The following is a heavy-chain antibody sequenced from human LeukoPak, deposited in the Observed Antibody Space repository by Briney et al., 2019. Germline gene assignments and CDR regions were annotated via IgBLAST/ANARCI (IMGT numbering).Heavy chain of an antibody. CDR1: GFTFSSYE. V-gene: IGHV3-48*03. J-gene: IGHJ4*02. CDR2: ISSSGSTI. D-gene: IGHD1-26*01. Sequence: GGSLRLSCAASGFTFSSYEMNWVRQAPGKGLEWVSYISSSGSTIYYADSVKGRFTISRDNAKNSLYLQMNSLRAEDTAVYYCARDLGGGTFDYWGQGTLVTVTS. CDR3: ARDLGGGTFDY.